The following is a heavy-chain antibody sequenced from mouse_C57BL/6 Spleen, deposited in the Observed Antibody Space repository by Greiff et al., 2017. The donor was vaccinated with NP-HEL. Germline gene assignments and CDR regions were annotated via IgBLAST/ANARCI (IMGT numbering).Heavy chain of an antibody. V-gene: IGHV5-4*01. CDR3: ARDYRSSSPLYYFDY. CDR1: GFTFSSYA. J-gene: IGHJ2*01. Sequence: EVQVVESGGGLVKPGGSLKLSCAASGFTFSSYAMSWVRQTPEKRLEWVATISDGGSYTYYPDNVKGRFTISRDNAKNNLYLQMSHLKSEDTAMYYCARDYRSSSPLYYFDYWGQGTTLTVSS. CDR2: ISDGGSYT. D-gene: IGHD1-1*01.